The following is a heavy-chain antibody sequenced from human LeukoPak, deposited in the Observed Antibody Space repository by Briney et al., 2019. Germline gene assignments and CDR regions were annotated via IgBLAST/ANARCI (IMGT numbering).Heavy chain of an antibody. Sequence: SVKVSCKASGDTFSSYVISWVRQAPGQGLEWMGGINPVFGTAHYAQKFQDRVTITADESTSTAYMELSSLRSEDTAVYYCAMYRGYYGSGSYGMDVWGQGTTVTVSS. CDR1: GDTFSSYV. V-gene: IGHV1-69*13. D-gene: IGHD3-10*01. CDR2: INPVFGTA. J-gene: IGHJ6*02. CDR3: AMYRGYYGSGSYGMDV.